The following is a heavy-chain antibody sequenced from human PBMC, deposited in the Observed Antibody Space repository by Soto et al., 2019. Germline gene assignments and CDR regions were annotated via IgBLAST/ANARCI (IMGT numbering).Heavy chain of an antibody. CDR1: SGSISSGGYS. Sequence: QLQLQASGSGLVKASQTLSLTCAVSSGSISSGGYSWSWIRQPPGKGLEWLGYIYHSGSSYYNPSLKSGVTLSVDRSKNQFSLRLSSVTAADTAVYYCARSITIFGVVVSYSCFDLWGRGTLVTVSS. CDR3: ARSITIFGVVVSYSCFDL. V-gene: IGHV4-30-2*01. J-gene: IGHJ2*01. D-gene: IGHD3-3*01. CDR2: IYHSGSS.